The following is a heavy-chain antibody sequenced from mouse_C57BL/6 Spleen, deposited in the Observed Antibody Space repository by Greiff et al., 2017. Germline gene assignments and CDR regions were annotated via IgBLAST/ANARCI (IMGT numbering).Heavy chain of an antibody. V-gene: IGHV5-12*01. Sequence: EVMLVESGGGLVQPGGSLKLSCAASGFTFSDYYMYWVRQTPEKRLEWVAYISNGGGSTYYPDTVKGRFTISRDNAKNTLYLQMSRLKSEDTAMYYCARGTGNYAMDYWGQGTSVTVSS. CDR3: ARGTGNYAMDY. D-gene: IGHD4-1*01. J-gene: IGHJ4*01. CDR2: ISNGGGST. CDR1: GFTFSDYY.